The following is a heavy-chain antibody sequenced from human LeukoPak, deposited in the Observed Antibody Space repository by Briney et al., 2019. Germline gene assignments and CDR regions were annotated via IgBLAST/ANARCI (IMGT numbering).Heavy chain of an antibody. Sequence: ASVKVSCKASGYTFTGYYMHWVRQAPGQGLEWMGWINPNSGGTNYAQKFQGRVTMTRDTSISTAYMELSRLRSDDTAVYYCARAGQLLRYFWGNENYYYYYMDVWGKGTTVTISS. V-gene: IGHV1-2*02. CDR1: GYTFTGYY. D-gene: IGHD3-9*01. CDR2: INPNSGGT. CDR3: ARAGQLLRYFWGNENYYYYYMDV. J-gene: IGHJ6*03.